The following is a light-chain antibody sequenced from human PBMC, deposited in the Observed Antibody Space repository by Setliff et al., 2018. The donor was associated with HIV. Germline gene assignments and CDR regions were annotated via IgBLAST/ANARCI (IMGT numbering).Light chain of an antibody. CDR1: SSDVGGYDY. Sequence: QSALTQPASVSGSPGQSITISCTGTSSDVGGYDYVSWYQQHPGKAPKLMIYDVTNRPSGLSNLFSGSKSGNTASLTISGLQAEDEADYYCSSYTSRTTRVVVGGGTK. J-gene: IGLJ2*01. CDR2: DVT. CDR3: SSYTSRTTRVV. V-gene: IGLV2-14*03.